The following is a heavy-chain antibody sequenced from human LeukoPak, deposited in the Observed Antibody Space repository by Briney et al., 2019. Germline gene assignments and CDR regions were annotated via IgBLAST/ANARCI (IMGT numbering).Heavy chain of an antibody. Sequence: GASVKVSCKASGYTFTGYYMHWVRQAPGQGLEWMGWINPNSGGTNYAQKFQGRVTMTRDTSISTVYMELSSLRSEDTAVYYCARDRPDDSSGYYYRAAGHWGQGTLVTVSS. CDR3: ARDRPDDSSGYYYRAAGH. D-gene: IGHD3-22*01. J-gene: IGHJ4*02. CDR1: GYTFTGYY. V-gene: IGHV1-2*02. CDR2: INPNSGGT.